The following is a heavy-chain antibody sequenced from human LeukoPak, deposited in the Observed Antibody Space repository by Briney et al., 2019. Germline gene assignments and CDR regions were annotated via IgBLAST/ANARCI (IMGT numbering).Heavy chain of an antibody. CDR2: IYTSGST. CDR1: GGFISSYY. CDR3: ARETTVTQGLDY. J-gene: IGHJ4*02. V-gene: IGHV4-4*07. D-gene: IGHD4-17*01. Sequence: SETLSLTCTVSGGFISSYYWSWIRQPAGKGLEWIGRIYTSGSTDYNPSLKSRVTMSVDTSKNQFPLKLSSVTVADTAVYYCARETTVTQGLDYWGQGTLVTVSS.